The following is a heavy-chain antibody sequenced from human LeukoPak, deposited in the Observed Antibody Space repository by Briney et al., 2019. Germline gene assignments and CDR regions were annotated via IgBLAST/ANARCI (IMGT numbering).Heavy chain of an antibody. J-gene: IGHJ4*02. CDR2: IDGSGVYT. Sequence: PGGSLRLSCAASGFTFSNYGMNWVRQAPGKGLEWVSAIDGSGVYTYYVDSVKGRFTISRDNSKNTLYLQMNSLRAEDTAVYYCAKEVEPTAEAFHYWGQGNLVTVSS. CDR3: AKEVEPTAEAFHY. D-gene: IGHD2-2*01. V-gene: IGHV3-23*01. CDR1: GFTFSNYG.